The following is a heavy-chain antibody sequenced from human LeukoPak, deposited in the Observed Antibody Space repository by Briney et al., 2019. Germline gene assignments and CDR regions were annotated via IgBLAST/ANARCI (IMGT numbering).Heavy chain of an antibody. D-gene: IGHD1-1*01. CDR1: GFTFSSYV. J-gene: IGHJ4*02. Sequence: GRSLRLSCAASGFTFSSYVMHWVRQAPGKGLEWVALISYDGNHKYYADSVKGRFTISRDNSKNTLYLQMHSLRVEDTAVYYCGGVRNWNPYYFDYWGQGTLVTVSS. CDR3: GGVRNWNPYYFDY. CDR2: ISYDGNHK. V-gene: IGHV3-30*03.